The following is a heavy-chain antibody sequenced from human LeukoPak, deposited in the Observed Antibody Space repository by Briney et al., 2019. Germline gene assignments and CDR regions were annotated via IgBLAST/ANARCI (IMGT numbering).Heavy chain of an antibody. Sequence: SETLSLTCTVSGGSISSSSYYWGWIRQPPGKGLDRIGGIFDSGTTYYNRSAKSRVTISVDTSKNQFSLKLSSVTAADTAVYYCVRDLYCSSTSCHGFDYWGQGTLVTVSS. CDR3: VRDLYCSSTSCHGFDY. J-gene: IGHJ4*02. CDR1: GGSISSSSYY. CDR2: IFDSGTT. V-gene: IGHV4-39*07. D-gene: IGHD2-2*01.